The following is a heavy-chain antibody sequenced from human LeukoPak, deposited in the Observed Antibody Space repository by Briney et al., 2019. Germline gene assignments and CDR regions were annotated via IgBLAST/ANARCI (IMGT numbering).Heavy chain of an antibody. CDR1: GFMFSTYW. CDR2: MNQDGSEK. CDR3: ARDPPGTAVAGYDY. J-gene: IGHJ4*02. D-gene: IGHD6-19*01. Sequence: PGGSLRLSCAASGFMFSTYWMSWVRQAPGKGLEWVANMNQDGSEKDYVDSVKGRFTISRDNAKNSLFLQMHSLRAEDTAVYYCARDPPGTAVAGYDYWGQGTLVTVSS. V-gene: IGHV3-7*01.